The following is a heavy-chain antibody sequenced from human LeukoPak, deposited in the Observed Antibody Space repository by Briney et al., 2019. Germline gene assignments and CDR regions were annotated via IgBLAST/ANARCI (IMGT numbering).Heavy chain of an antibody. D-gene: IGHD5-24*01. CDR3: AKARRDGYNYLHY. CDR1: GFTFSSYA. CDR2: ISGSGGST. J-gene: IGHJ4*02. V-gene: IGHV3-23*01. Sequence: GGSLRLSCAASGFTFSSYAMSWVRQAPGKWLEWVSAISGSGGSTYYADSVKGRFTISRDNSKNTLYLQMNSLRAEDTAVYYCAKARRDGYNYLHYWGQGTLVTVSS.